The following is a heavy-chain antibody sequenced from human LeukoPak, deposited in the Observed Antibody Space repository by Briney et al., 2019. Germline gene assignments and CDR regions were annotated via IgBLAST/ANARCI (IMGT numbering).Heavy chain of an antibody. Sequence: GASVKVSCKASGGTFSSYAISWVRQAPGQGLEWMGGIIPIFGTANYAQKFQGRVTITADESTSTAYTELSSLRSEDTAVYYCARTDSESYGSGSYYKLGYMDVWGKGTTVTISS. V-gene: IGHV1-69*13. J-gene: IGHJ6*03. CDR3: ARTDSESYGSGSYYKLGYMDV. CDR1: GGTFSSYA. D-gene: IGHD3-10*01. CDR2: IIPIFGTA.